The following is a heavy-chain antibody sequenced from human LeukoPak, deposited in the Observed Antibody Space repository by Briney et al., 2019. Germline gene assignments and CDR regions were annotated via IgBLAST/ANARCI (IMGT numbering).Heavy chain of an antibody. CDR2: IYYSGST. D-gene: IGHD3-22*01. Sequence: SETLSLTCTVSGGSISSSSYYWGWICQPPGKGLEWIGSIYYSGSTYYNPSLKSRVTISVDTSKNQFSLKLSSVTAADTAVYYCARHLYDYDSSGYYRNWFDPWGQGTLVTVSS. V-gene: IGHV4-39*01. CDR1: GGSISSSSYY. CDR3: ARHLYDYDSSGYYRNWFDP. J-gene: IGHJ5*02.